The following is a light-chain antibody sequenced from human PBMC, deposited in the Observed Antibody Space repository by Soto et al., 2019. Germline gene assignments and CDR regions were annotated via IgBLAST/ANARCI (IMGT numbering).Light chain of an antibody. CDR3: SSYTSSSTPFV. V-gene: IGLV2-14*01. J-gene: IGLJ1*01. CDR2: EVS. CDR1: SSDVGGYNY. Sequence: LTQPASVSGSPGQSITISCTGTSSDVGGYNYVSWYQQHPGKAPKLMIYEVSNRPSGVSNRFSGSKSGNTASLTISGLQAEDEADYYCSSYTSSSTPFVFGTGTKV.